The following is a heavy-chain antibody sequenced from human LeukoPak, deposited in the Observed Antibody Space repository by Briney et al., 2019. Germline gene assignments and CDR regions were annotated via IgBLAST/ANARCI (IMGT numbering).Heavy chain of an antibody. CDR2: INPSSGHT. Sequence: ASVKVSCKASGYTSTNYYTHWVRRAPGQGLEWMGVINPSSGHTRYAQKLQGRVTMTGDTSTGTVYMELSSLRSDDTAVYYCATREGYWGQGTLVTVSS. V-gene: IGHV1-46*01. CDR3: ATREGY. J-gene: IGHJ4*02. CDR1: GYTSTNYY.